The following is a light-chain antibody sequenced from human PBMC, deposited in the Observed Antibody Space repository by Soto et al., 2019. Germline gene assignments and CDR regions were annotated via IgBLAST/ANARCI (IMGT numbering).Light chain of an antibody. Sequence: QAVVTQPPSVSEAPRQRVTISCSGSSSNIGINAVNWYQQLPGKAPKLLIYSDDLVPSGISDRFSGSKSGTSASLAISGLQSEDEADYYCVVWDDTLNGWVFGGGTKVTVL. CDR1: SSNIGINA. CDR2: SDD. CDR3: VVWDDTLNGWV. V-gene: IGLV1-36*01. J-gene: IGLJ3*02.